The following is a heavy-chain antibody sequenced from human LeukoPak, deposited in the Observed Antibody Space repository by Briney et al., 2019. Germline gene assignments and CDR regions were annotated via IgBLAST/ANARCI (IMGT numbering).Heavy chain of an antibody. CDR1: GGSFSGYY. J-gene: IGHJ3*02. D-gene: IGHD2-8*01. Sequence: SETLSLTCALNGGSFSGYYWTWIRKPPGKALEWIGEINHSGSTNYNPSLKSRVTISVDTSKNQFSLKLSSVTAADTAVYYCARRRIVLMVYAIHAFDIWGQGTMVTVSS. V-gene: IGHV4-34*01. CDR3: ARRRIVLMVYAIHAFDI. CDR2: INHSGST.